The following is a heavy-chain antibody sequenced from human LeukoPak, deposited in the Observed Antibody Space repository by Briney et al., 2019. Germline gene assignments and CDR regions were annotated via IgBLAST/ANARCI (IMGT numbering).Heavy chain of an antibody. Sequence: GGSLRLSCAASGFTFSSYAMSWVRQAPGKGLEWVSAISGSGGSTYYADSVKGRFTISRDNSKNTLYLQMNSLRAEDTAVYYCARDWTRWHYFDYWGQGTLVTVSS. V-gene: IGHV3-23*01. CDR2: ISGSGGST. CDR1: GFTFSSYA. D-gene: IGHD4-23*01. CDR3: ARDWTRWHYFDY. J-gene: IGHJ4*02.